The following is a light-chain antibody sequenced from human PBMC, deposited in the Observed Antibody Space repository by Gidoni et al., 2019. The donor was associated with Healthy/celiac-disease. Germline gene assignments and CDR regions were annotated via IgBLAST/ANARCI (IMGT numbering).Light chain of an antibody. CDR1: QSISSY. Sequence: DIQMTQSPSSLSASVGYRVTITCRASQSISSYLNWYQQKPGKAPKLLIYAASSLQSGVPSRFSGSGSGTDFTLTISSLQPEDFATYYCQQSYSTLTFGGXTKVEIK. V-gene: IGKV1-39*01. CDR3: QQSYSTLT. CDR2: AAS. J-gene: IGKJ4*01.